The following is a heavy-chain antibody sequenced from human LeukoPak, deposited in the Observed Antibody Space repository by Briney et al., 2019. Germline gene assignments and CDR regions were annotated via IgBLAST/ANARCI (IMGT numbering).Heavy chain of an antibody. Sequence: KSSETLSLTCAVSGASISSNNWWSWVRQSPGKGLEWIGEINHSGSTNYNPSLKSRVSISGDTSKKHLSLKLTSVTAADTAVYYCARGYWFDPWGQGTLVTVSS. J-gene: IGHJ5*02. V-gene: IGHV4-4*02. CDR1: GASISSNNW. CDR2: INHSGST. CDR3: ARGYWFDP.